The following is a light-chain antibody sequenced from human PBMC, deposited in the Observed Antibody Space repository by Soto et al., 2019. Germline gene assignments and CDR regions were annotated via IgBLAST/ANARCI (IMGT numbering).Light chain of an antibody. CDR3: CSYTYTNTSAIV. Sequence: QSALTQPASVSGSPGRSITISCTGTSGDIGSYNRVSWYQQHPGKAPKLILYEVTDRPSGVSNRFSGSKSGNTASLTISGLQAEAEAEYYCCSYTYTNTSAIVFGTGTKVTVL. CDR1: SGDIGSYNR. CDR2: EVT. J-gene: IGLJ1*01. V-gene: IGLV2-14*01.